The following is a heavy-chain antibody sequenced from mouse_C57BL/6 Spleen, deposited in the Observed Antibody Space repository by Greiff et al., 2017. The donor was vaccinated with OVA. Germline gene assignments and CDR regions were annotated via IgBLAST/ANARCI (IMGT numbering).Heavy chain of an antibody. V-gene: IGHV3-6*01. D-gene: IGHD2-3*01. CDR1: GYSITSGYY. CDR3: ARDQGYYWFAY. Sequence: EVKVEESGPGLVKPSQSLSLTCSVTGYSITSGYYWNWIRQFPGNKLEWMGYISYDGSNNYNPSLKNRISITRDTSKNQFFLKLNSVTTEDTATYYCARDQGYYWFAYWGQGTLVTVSA. J-gene: IGHJ3*01. CDR2: ISYDGSN.